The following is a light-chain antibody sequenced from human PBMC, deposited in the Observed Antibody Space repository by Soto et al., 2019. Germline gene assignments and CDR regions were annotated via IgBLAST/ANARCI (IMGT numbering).Light chain of an antibody. J-gene: IGKJ3*01. CDR3: QHYHNLPPFT. Sequence: DIQMTQSPSSLSASVGARVSITCQASQDIRTSLSWFQQKPGRAPKLLIYGASYLETGVPSRFRGSGSGTDVTFTISSLQPEDIATYYCQHYHNLPPFTFGPGTRVDVK. CDR1: QDIRTS. V-gene: IGKV1-33*01. CDR2: GAS.